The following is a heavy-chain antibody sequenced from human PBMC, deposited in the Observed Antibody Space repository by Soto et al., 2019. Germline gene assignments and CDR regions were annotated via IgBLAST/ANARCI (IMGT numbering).Heavy chain of an antibody. J-gene: IGHJ4*02. Sequence: QVDLVQSGAEVKEPGASVRISCEASGYTFTSYGIHWVRQAPGQRLEWMGWINTGSSNTRYSPEFKARVTITRDTSASTAYMELNSLRSEDTAVYYCARAMPTAGYIYFAQWGQGTLVTVSS. CDR1: GYTFTSYG. V-gene: IGHV1-3*04. D-gene: IGHD3-9*01. CDR2: INTGSSNT. CDR3: ARAMPTAGYIYFAQ.